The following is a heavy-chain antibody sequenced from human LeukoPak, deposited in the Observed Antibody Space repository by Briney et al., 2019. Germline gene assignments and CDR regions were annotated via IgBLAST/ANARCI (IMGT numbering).Heavy chain of an antibody. J-gene: IGHJ3*01. V-gene: IGHV3-20*04. Sequence: GGSLRLSCAASGFTFSSYSMNWVRQAPGKGLEWVSGINWNGGSTGYTDSVKGRFTISRDNAKNSLYLQMNSLRAEDTAVYYCAREYSSSSGRAFDFWGQGTMVTVSS. CDR2: INWNGGST. D-gene: IGHD6-6*01. CDR3: AREYSSSSGRAFDF. CDR1: GFTFSSYS.